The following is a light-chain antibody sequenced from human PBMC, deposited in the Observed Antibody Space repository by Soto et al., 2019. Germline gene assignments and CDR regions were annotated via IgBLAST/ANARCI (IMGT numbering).Light chain of an antibody. CDR1: QSVSSN. CDR3: QQYNNWLWT. CDR2: GAS. V-gene: IGKV3-15*01. Sequence: EIVMTQSPATLSVSPGDRSTLSCRASQSVSSNLAWYQQKPGQAPRLLIYGASTRATGIPARFSGSGSGTDFTLTISSLQSEDFAVYYCQQYNNWLWTFGQGTKVEIK. J-gene: IGKJ1*01.